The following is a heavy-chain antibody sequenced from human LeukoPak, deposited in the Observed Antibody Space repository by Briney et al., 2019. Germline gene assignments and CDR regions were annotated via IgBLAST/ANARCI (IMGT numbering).Heavy chain of an antibody. V-gene: IGHV4-39*01. CDR2: ISYSGGS. CDR1: GDSISSSSYY. CDR3: ARHKGAYSSTWYFAFDM. Sequence: SETLSLTCTVSGDSISSSSYYWGWIRQPPGKGLEWIGSISYSGGSYYTPSLRSRVTISVDTSKNHFSLKLSSVTAADTAVYYCARHKGAYSSTWYFAFDMWGQGTMVTVSS. D-gene: IGHD6-13*01. J-gene: IGHJ3*02.